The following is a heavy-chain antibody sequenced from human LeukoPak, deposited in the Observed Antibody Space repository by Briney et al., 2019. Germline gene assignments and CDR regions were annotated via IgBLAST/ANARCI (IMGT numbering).Heavy chain of an antibody. V-gene: IGHV3-21*01. CDR2: ISSSSSYI. CDR3: ARGQSGIIAVAGTYYYYGMDV. J-gene: IGHJ6*02. D-gene: IGHD6-19*01. Sequence: GGSQRLSCAASGFTFSSYSMNWVRQAPGKGLEWVSSISSSSSYIYYADSVKGRFTISRDNAKNSLYLQMNSLRAEDTAVYYCARGQSGIIAVAGTYYYYGMDVWGQGTTVTVSS. CDR1: GFTFSSYS.